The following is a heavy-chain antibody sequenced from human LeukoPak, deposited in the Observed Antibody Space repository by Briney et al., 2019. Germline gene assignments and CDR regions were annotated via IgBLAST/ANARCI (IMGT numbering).Heavy chain of an antibody. Sequence: GASVKVSCKASGYTFTSYYMHWVRQAPGQALEWMGIINPSGGSTSYAQKFQGRVTMTRDMSTSTVYMELSSLRSEDTAVYYCARAEGSYGWDWNWFDPWGQGTLVTVYS. CDR1: GYTFTSYY. D-gene: IGHD3-10*01. J-gene: IGHJ5*02. V-gene: IGHV1-46*01. CDR3: ARAEGSYGWDWNWFDP. CDR2: INPSGGST.